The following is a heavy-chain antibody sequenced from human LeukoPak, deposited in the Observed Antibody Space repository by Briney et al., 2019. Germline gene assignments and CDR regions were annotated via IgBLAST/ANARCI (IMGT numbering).Heavy chain of an antibody. CDR1: VGSISSGDYY. CDR2: IYYSGST. J-gene: IGHJ6*02. CDR3: ARVIYYYYGMDV. Sequence: SQTLSLTCTVSVGSISSGDYYWSWIRQPPGRGLEWIGYIYYSGSTYYNPSLKSRVTISVDTSKNQFSLKLSSVTAADTAVYYCARVIYYYYGMDVWGQGTTVTVSS. V-gene: IGHV4-30-4*01.